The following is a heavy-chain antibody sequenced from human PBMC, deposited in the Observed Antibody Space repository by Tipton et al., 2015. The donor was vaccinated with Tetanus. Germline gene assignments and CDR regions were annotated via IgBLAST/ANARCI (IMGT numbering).Heavy chain of an antibody. CDR3: AKSSYSSSWGGADYYYYYGMDV. CDR1: GFTFDDYA. V-gene: IGHV3-9*01. CDR2: ISWNSGSI. J-gene: IGHJ6*02. D-gene: IGHD6-13*01. Sequence: SLRLSCAASGFTFDDYAMYWVRQAPGKGLEWVSGISWNSGSIGYADSVKGRFTISRDNAKNSLYLQMNSLRAEDTALYYCAKSSYSSSWGGADYYYYYGMDVWGQGTTVTVSS.